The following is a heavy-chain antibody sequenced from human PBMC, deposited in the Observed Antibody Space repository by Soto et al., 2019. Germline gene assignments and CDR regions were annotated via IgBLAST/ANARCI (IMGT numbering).Heavy chain of an antibody. D-gene: IGHD6-6*01. Sequence: SVKVSCTASGFTFTSSAVQWVRQARGQRLEWIGWIVVGSGNTNYAQKFQERVTITRGMSTSTAYMELSSLRSEDTAVYYCAAEYSSSLFYWNWGQGTLVTVSS. CDR1: GFTFTSSA. CDR2: IVVGSGNT. J-gene: IGHJ4*02. CDR3: AAEYSSSLFYWN. V-gene: IGHV1-58*01.